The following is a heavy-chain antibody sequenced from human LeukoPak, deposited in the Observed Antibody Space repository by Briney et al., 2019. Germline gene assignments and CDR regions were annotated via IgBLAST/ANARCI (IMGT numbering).Heavy chain of an antibody. D-gene: IGHD3-3*01. CDR1: GGSFSGYY. CDR2: INHSGST. V-gene: IGHV4-34*01. Sequence: SETLSLTCAVYGGSFSGYYWSWIRQPPGKGLEWIGEINHSGSTNYNPSLKSRVTISVDTSKNQFSLKLSSMTAADTAVYYCARDLRFLEWLSNYYYYGMDVWGQGTTVTVSS. CDR3: ARDLRFLEWLSNYYYYGMDV. J-gene: IGHJ6*02.